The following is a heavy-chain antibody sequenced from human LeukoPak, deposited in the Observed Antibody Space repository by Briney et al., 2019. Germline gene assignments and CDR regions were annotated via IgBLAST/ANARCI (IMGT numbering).Heavy chain of an antibody. CDR1: GFTFGDYV. Sequence: GGSLRLSCRTSGFTFGDYVMTWVRQAPGKGLEWVGFIRSKVYGGTTEYAASVKGRFIISRDDSKSIAYLQMNSLKTEDTAVYYCTRDYGGFDYWGQGTLVSVSS. D-gene: IGHD4-23*01. J-gene: IGHJ4*02. V-gene: IGHV3-49*04. CDR2: IRSKVYGGTT. CDR3: TRDYGGFDY.